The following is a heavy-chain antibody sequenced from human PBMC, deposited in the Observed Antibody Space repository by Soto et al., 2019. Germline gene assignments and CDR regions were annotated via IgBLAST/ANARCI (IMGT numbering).Heavy chain of an antibody. CDR3: AKGSGSGSPYYFDY. Sequence: GGSLRLSCAASGFTFSSYAMRWVRQAPGKGLEWVSAISGSGDSTYYADSVKGRFTISRDNSKNTLYLQMNSLRAEDTAVYYCAKGSGSGSPYYFDYWGQGTLVTVSS. V-gene: IGHV3-23*01. CDR1: GFTFSSYA. D-gene: IGHD3-10*01. CDR2: ISGSGDST. J-gene: IGHJ4*02.